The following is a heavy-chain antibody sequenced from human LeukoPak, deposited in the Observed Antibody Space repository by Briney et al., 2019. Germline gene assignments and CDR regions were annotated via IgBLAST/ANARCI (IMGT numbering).Heavy chain of an antibody. CDR1: GFTFSIYG. CDR2: IAYDGSYE. V-gene: IGHV3-30*18. J-gene: IGHJ4*02. Sequence: GGSLRLSCATSGFTFSIYGMHWVRQAPGRGLEWLAVIAYDGSYEYYADSVKGRFSISRDDSKKTVYLQMNSLRPEDTALYYCAKDSILDHWGQGTLVTVSS. CDR3: AKDSILDH.